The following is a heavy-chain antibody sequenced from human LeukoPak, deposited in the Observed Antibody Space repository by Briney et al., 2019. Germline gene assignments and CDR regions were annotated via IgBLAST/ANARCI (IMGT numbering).Heavy chain of an antibody. CDR2: IYLSGGT. J-gene: IGHJ3*02. V-gene: IGHV4-30-2*01. D-gene: IGHD4-23*01. Sequence: SETLSLTCSVSGGSISSGVYYWSWIRQPPGKGLEWIGYIYLSGGTYYSPPLKSRVTISVDRSKTQFSLRLTSVTAADTAVYYCARGMYDYGGNSEAFDIWGQGTMVTVSS. CDR3: ARGMYDYGGNSEAFDI. CDR1: GGSISSGVYY.